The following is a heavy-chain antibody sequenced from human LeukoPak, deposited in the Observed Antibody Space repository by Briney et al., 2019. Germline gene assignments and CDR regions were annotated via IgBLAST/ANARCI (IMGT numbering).Heavy chain of an antibody. CDR1: GGSISSSSYY. V-gene: IGHV4-39*01. Sequence: SSETLSLTCNVSGGSISSSSYYWCWIRQPPGQGLEWVGSMYYSGSSYYNPSLKSRVTISVDKSKNQFSLKLSSVTAADPAVYYCARQYSGYLRNWLNHCGQATLVTVS. D-gene: IGHD5-12*01. CDR2: MYYSGSS. J-gene: IGHJ5*02. CDR3: ARQYSGYLRNWLNH.